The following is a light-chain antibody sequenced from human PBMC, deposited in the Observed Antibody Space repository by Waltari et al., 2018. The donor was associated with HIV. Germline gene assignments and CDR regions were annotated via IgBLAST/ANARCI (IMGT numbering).Light chain of an antibody. CDR2: WAS. J-gene: IGKJ2*02. V-gene: IGKV4-1*01. Sequence: DIVMTQSPDSLAVSLGERATINCKSSQSVLYSSNNKNYLTWYQQRPGQPPTLLIYWASTRESGVPDRFSGSGSETDFTLTISSLQAEDVGVYYCQQYYNTPWTFGQGTKLEIK. CDR1: QSVLYSSNNKNY. CDR3: QQYYNTPWT.